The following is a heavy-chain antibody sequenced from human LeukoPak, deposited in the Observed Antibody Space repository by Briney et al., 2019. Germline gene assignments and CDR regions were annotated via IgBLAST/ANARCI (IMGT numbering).Heavy chain of an antibody. Sequence: SGTLSLTFAVSGGSISSSNWWSWVRQPPGKGLEWIGEIYHSGSTNYNPSLKSRVTISVDKSKNQFSLKLSSVTAADTAVYYCARATVTPTDYYYYYMDVWGKGTTVTVSS. CDR3: ARATVTPTDYYYYYMDV. V-gene: IGHV4-4*02. J-gene: IGHJ6*03. CDR2: IYHSGST. D-gene: IGHD4-17*01. CDR1: GGSISSSNW.